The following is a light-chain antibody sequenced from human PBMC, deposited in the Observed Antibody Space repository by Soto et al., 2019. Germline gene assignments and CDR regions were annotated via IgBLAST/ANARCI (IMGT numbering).Light chain of an antibody. J-gene: IGKJ1*01. CDR1: QSISSW. CDR2: KAS. CDR3: QQYNSYSRT. Sequence: DIQMTQSPSTLSASVGDRVTITCRASQSISSWLAWYQQKPGKAPKLLIYKASNLETWVTSRFSGSGSETEFTLTISSLQPDDFATYYCQQYNSYSRTFGQGTKVEIK. V-gene: IGKV1-5*03.